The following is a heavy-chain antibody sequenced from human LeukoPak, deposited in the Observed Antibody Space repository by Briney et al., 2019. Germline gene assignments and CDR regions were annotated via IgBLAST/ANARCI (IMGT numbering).Heavy chain of an antibody. J-gene: IGHJ4*02. V-gene: IGHV1-2*02. CDR2: INPNSGGT. D-gene: IGHD2-8*01. CDR3: ARGYCTNGVCYYFDY. Sequence: ASVKVSCKASGYTFTGYYMHWARQAPGQGLEWMGWINPNSGGTNYAQKFQGRVTMTRDTSISTAYMELSRLRSDDTAVYYCARGYCTNGVCYYFDYWGQGTLVTVSS. CDR1: GYTFTGYY.